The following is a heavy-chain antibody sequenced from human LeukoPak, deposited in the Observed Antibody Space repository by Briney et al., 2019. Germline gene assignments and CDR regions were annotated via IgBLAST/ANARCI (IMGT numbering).Heavy chain of an antibody. CDR3: ARSSGSYLDAFDI. Sequence: SETLSLTCTVSGGSISTYYWSWVRQPPGKGLEWIGSIYHSGSTYYNPSLKSRVTISVDTSKNQFSLKLSSVTAADTAVYYCARSSGSYLDAFDIWGQGTMVTVSS. CDR1: GGSISTYY. D-gene: IGHD1-26*01. J-gene: IGHJ3*02. CDR2: IYHSGST. V-gene: IGHV4-59*08.